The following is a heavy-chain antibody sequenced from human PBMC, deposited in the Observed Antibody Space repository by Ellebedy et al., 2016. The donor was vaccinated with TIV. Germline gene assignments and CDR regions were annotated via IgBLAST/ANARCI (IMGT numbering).Heavy chain of an antibody. V-gene: IGHV1-2*02. J-gene: IGHJ4*02. CDR1: GGTFSSYA. CDR2: IIPNSGGT. Sequence: ASVKVSXXASGGTFSSYAISWVRQAPGQGLEWMGGIIPNSGGTNYAQKFQGRVTMTRDTSISTAYMELSRLRSDDTAVYYCARVGNWGQGTLVTVSS. CDR3: ARVGN.